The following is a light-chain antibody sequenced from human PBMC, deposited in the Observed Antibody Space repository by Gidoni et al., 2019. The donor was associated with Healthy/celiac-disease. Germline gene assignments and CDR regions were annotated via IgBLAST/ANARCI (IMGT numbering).Light chain of an antibody. CDR2: AAS. V-gene: IGKV1-8*01. CDR1: QGISSY. Sequence: ALRITPSPSSFSASTGDRVTITFRASQGISSYVAWYQQKPGKAPKLLIYAASTLQSGVPSRFSGSGSGTDFTLTISCLQSEEFATYYCQQYYSYPLTFGGGTKVEIK. J-gene: IGKJ4*01. CDR3: QQYYSYPLT.